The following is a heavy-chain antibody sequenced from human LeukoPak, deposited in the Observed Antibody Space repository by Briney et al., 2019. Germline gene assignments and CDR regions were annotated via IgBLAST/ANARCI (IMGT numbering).Heavy chain of an antibody. CDR2: ISAYNGNT. Sequence: ASVKVSCKASGYTFTSYGISWVRQAPGQGLEWMGWISAYNGNTNYAQKLQGRVTMTTDTSTSTAYMELSGLRPDDTAVYYCARVPRPGDLTSSAAHQPFDYWGQGTLVIVSS. CDR3: ARVPRPGDLTSSAAHQPFDY. J-gene: IGHJ4*02. CDR1: GYTFTSYG. V-gene: IGHV1-18*01. D-gene: IGHD2-2*01.